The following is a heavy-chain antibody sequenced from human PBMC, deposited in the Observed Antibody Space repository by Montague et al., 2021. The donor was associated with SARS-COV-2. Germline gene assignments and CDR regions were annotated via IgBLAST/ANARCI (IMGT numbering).Heavy chain of an antibody. Sequence: SETLSLTCTVSGGSISSSTYYWGWIRHHPGKGLEWIGRLYYSGTTYYNPSLQNRVTISVDTSMKQFSLKLSSVTAADSSVYYCASVYTVTYYFDYWGRGTLVTVSS. CDR2: LYYSGTT. V-gene: IGHV4-39*01. J-gene: IGHJ4*02. CDR1: GGSISSSTYY. CDR3: ASVYTVTYYFDY. D-gene: IGHD4-17*01.